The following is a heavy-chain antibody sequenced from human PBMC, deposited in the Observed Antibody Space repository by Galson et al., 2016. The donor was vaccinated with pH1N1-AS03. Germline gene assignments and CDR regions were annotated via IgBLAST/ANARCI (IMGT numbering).Heavy chain of an antibody. CDR1: GFTVSRND. J-gene: IGHJ4*02. V-gene: IGHV3-13*01. Sequence: SLRLSCAASGFTVSRNDMHWVRQATGKGLEWVSIIAAAGPTHYADSVKGRFTISRDNAKNTLYLQMNSLRAEDTAVYYCARGNGRNFDCWGQGTLVTVSS. CDR3: ARGNGRNFDC. D-gene: IGHD2-8*01. CDR2: IAAAGPT.